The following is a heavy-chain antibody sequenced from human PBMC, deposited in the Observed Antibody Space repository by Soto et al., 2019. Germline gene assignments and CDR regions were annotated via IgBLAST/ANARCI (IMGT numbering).Heavy chain of an antibody. CDR1: GFTFSSYG. Sequence: QVQLVESGGGVVQPGRSLRLSCAASGFTFSSYGMHWVRQAPGKGLEWVAVIWYDGSNKYYADSVKGRFTISRDNSKNTLYLQMNSLRGEDTAVYYCAREGGRGKGAFAIWGQGTMVTVSS. CDR2: IWYDGSNK. CDR3: AREGGRGKGAFAI. D-gene: IGHD3-10*01. J-gene: IGHJ3*02. V-gene: IGHV3-33*01.